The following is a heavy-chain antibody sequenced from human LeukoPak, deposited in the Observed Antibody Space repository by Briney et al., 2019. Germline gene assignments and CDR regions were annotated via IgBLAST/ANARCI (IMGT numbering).Heavy chain of an antibody. Sequence: GGSLRLSCAASGFTFSSCAMSWVRPAPGKGREGVSAISGSGGSTYYADSAKGRFPIPSDNSKNTLYLQMNSLRAEHTAVYYCAKGADTAMVPGYWGQGTLVTGSS. V-gene: IGHV3-23*01. CDR3: AKGADTAMVPGY. CDR2: ISGSGGST. J-gene: IGHJ4*02. D-gene: IGHD5-18*01. CDR1: GFTFSSCA.